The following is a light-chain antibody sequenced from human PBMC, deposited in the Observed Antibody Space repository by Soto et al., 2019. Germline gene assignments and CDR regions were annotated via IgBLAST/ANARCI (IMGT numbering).Light chain of an antibody. Sequence: QSALTQPASVSGSPGQSITISCTGTSSDVGRYNSVSWYQQHPGKAPKLMIYEVNNRPSGVSNRFSGCKSGNSASLTISGLQAEDEADYYCTSYTSSNTPVFGGGTKLTVL. J-gene: IGLJ3*02. V-gene: IGLV2-14*01. CDR1: SSDVGRYNS. CDR3: TSYTSSNTPV. CDR2: EVN.